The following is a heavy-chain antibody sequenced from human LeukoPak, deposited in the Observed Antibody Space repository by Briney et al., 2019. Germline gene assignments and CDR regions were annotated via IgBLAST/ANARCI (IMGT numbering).Heavy chain of an antibody. CDR1: GFTFSSYA. CDR2: ISGSGGST. V-gene: IGHV3-23*01. D-gene: IGHD1-20*01. CDR3: AKGVTGTTLFGYYYYYMDV. Sequence: GGFLRLSCAASGFTFSSYAMSWVRQAPGKGLEWVSAISGSGGSTYYADSVKDRFTISRDNSKNTLYLQMNSLRAEDTAVYYCAKGVTGTTLFGYYYYYMDVWGKGTTVTVSS. J-gene: IGHJ6*03.